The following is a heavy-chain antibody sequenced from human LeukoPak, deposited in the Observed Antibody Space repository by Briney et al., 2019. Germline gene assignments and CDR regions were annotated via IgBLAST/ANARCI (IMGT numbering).Heavy chain of an antibody. CDR1: GYTFTSYD. J-gene: IGHJ3*02. V-gene: IGHV1-8*01. CDR3: ARGAYDHDAFDI. D-gene: IGHD1-1*01. Sequence: EASVTVSCTASGYTFTSYDINWVRQATGQGVEWMGWMNPNSGNTGYAQKFQGRVTMTRNTSISTAYMELSSLRSEDTAVYYCARGAYDHDAFDIWGQGTMVTVSS. CDR2: MNPNSGNT.